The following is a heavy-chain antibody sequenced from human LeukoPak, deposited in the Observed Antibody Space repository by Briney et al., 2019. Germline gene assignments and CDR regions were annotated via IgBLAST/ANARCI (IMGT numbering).Heavy chain of an antibody. CDR2: ISSRSATI. Sequence: GGSLRLSCAASGFTFSEYGMNWVRQAPGKGLDWVSYISSRSATIYYADSVKGRFTISRDNAKNSLYVQMNSLRAEDTAVYYCARDPLSSSSFDYWGQGTLVTVSS. J-gene: IGHJ4*02. CDR1: GFTFSEYG. V-gene: IGHV3-48*01. D-gene: IGHD6-13*01. CDR3: ARDPLSSSSFDY.